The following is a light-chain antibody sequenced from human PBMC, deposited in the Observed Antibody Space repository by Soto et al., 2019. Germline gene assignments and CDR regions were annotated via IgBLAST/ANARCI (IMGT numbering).Light chain of an antibody. V-gene: IGKV3-15*01. J-gene: IGKJ3*01. CDR3: QQYNNWPPFT. CDR2: GAS. CDR1: QSVSSN. Sequence: EIVMTQSPATLSVSPGERATLSCRASQSVSSNLAWYQQKPGQAPRLLIYGASTRATGIPARFSGSGSGTEFTLTISSRQSADFAVYYCQQYNNWPPFTFGPGTKVDIK.